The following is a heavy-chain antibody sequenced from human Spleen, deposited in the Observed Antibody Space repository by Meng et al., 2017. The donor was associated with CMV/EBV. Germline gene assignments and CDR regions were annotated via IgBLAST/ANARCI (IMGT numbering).Heavy chain of an antibody. CDR3: ARDPRVNGMDV. J-gene: IGHJ6*02. V-gene: IGHV4-39*07. CDR2: IDFLGSS. Sequence: SETLSLTCTVSGGSISSSTYYWGWIRQPPGKGLEWIGSIDFLGSSYYNPSLKSRVTISVDTSKNQFSLKLSSVTAADTAVYYCARDPRVNGMDVWGQGTTVTVSS. CDR1: GGSISSSTYY. D-gene: IGHD3-10*01.